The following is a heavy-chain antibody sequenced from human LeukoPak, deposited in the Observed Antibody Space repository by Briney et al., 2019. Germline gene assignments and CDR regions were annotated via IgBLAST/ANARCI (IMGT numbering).Heavy chain of an antibody. CDR2: IWYDGSNK. J-gene: IGHJ6*02. CDR3: ARDSYLLEWLQYYYGMDV. D-gene: IGHD3-3*01. Sequence: PGRSLRLSCAASGFTFGSYGMHWVRQAPGKGLEWVAVIWYDGSNKYYADSVKGRFTISRDNSKNTLYLQMNSLRAEDTAVYYCARDSYLLEWLQYYYGMDVWGQGTTVTVSS. V-gene: IGHV3-33*01. CDR1: GFTFGSYG.